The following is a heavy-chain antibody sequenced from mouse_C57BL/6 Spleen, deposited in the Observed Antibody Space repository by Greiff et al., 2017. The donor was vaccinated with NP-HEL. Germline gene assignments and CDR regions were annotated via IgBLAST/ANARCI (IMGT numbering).Heavy chain of an antibody. Sequence: VQLQQSGAELAKPGASVKLSCKASGYTFTSYWMHWVKQRPGQGLDWIGYINPSSGDTKYNQKFKDKATLTADKSSSTAYMQLSSLKYDDSAVYYCAREDYYGSSVFAYWGQGTLVTVSA. V-gene: IGHV1-7*01. CDR1: GYTFTSYW. D-gene: IGHD1-1*01. CDR2: INPSSGDT. J-gene: IGHJ3*01. CDR3: AREDYYGSSVFAY.